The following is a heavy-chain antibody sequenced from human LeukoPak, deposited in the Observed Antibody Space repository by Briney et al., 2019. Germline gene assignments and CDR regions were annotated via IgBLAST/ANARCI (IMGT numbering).Heavy chain of an antibody. V-gene: IGHV1-18*01. CDR3: ARSHATTYGRGKNFADY. J-gene: IGHJ4*02. Sequence: ASVKVSCKASGYTFTDYGITWVRQAPGQGLEWMGYISAYNGDIDYAQILQGRATMTTDTSTSTAYMELRSLRSDDTAVYYCARSHATTYGRGKNFADYWGQGSLVTVSS. CDR2: ISAYNGDI. D-gene: IGHD2-15*01. CDR1: GYTFTDYG.